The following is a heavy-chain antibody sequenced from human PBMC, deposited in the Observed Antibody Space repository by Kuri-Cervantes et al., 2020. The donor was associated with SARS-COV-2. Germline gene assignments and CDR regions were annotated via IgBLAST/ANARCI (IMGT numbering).Heavy chain of an antibody. CDR1: GFTSSAYT. D-gene: IGHD6-6*01. CDR2: ISSTSTSI. Sequence: GGPLRLSCAASGFTSSAYTMNWVRQAPGKGLEWVSSISSTSTSIAYADSLKGRSTITRDNAENSVFLKMNSLGAEDTAVYYCARLRSRSSNWYDPWGQGTLVTVSS. J-gene: IGHJ5*02. V-gene: IGHV3-21*01. CDR3: ARLRSRSSNWYDP.